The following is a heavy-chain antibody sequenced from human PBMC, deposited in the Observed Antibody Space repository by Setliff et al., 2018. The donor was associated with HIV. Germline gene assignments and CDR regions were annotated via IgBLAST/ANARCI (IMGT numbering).Heavy chain of an antibody. J-gene: IGHJ6*03. V-gene: IGHV4-39*01. CDR3: ARIVRWELVATSTFFYYYMDV. Sequence: SETLSLTCTVSGGSIWDYYWSWIRQPPGKGLEWIGTIYYSGSTYCNPSLKSRVTISTDTSKNQFSLKVRSVTAADTAVYYCARIVRWELVATSTFFYYYMDVWGKGTTVTVSS. CDR2: IYYSGST. CDR1: GGSIWDYY. D-gene: IGHD1-26*01.